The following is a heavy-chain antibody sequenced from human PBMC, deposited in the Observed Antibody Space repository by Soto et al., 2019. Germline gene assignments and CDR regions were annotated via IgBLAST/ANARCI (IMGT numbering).Heavy chain of an antibody. Sequence: GGSLRLSCAASGFTFSSYAMSWVRQAPGKGLEWVSAISSSGGSTYYADSVKGRFTISRDNSKNTLYLQMNSLRAEDTAVYYCAKDLYDYLWGSYADAFDIWGQGTMVTVSS. CDR2: ISSSGGST. CDR1: GFTFSSYA. D-gene: IGHD3-16*01. V-gene: IGHV3-23*01. J-gene: IGHJ3*02. CDR3: AKDLYDYLWGSYADAFDI.